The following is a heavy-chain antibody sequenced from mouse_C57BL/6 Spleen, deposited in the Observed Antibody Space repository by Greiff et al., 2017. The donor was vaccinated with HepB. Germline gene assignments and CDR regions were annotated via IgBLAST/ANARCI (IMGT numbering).Heavy chain of an antibody. Sequence: QVQLQQSGPELVKPGASVKISCKASGYAFSSSWMNWVKQRPGKGLEWIGRIYPGDGDTNYNGKFKGKATLTADKSSSTAYMQLSSLTSEDSAVSFGAGGGGSTLFYAMDYWGQGTSVTVSS. CDR3: AGGGGSTLFYAMDY. V-gene: IGHV1-82*01. D-gene: IGHD3-1*01. CDR2: IYPGDGDT. CDR1: GYAFSSSW. J-gene: IGHJ4*01.